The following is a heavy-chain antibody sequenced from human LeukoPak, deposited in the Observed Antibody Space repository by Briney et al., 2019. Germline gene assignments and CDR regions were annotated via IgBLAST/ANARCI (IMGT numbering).Heavy chain of an antibody. V-gene: IGHV1-8*01. CDR2: MNPNSGNT. Sequence: GASVKVSCKASGYTFTSYDINWVRQATGQGPQWMGWMNPNSGNTGYAQKFQGRVTMTRNTSISTAYMELSSLRSEDTAVYYCARFYSSGWSSIDYWGQGTLVTVSS. D-gene: IGHD6-19*01. CDR1: GYTFTSYD. CDR3: ARFYSSGWSSIDY. J-gene: IGHJ4*02.